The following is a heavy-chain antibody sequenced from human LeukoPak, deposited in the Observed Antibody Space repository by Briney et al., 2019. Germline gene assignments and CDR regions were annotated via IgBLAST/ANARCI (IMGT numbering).Heavy chain of an antibody. J-gene: IGHJ4*02. CDR2: ISSSGSII. CDR1: GFTFSGYE. D-gene: IGHD6-19*01. CDR3: ARDDAGYSSGWYWVY. Sequence: GGSLRLSCAASGFTFSGYEMNWVRQAPGRGLEWVSYISSSGSIIYYADSVKGRFTISRDNAKNSLYLQMNSLRAEDTAVYYCARDDAGYSSGWYWVYWGQGTLVTVSS. V-gene: IGHV3-48*03.